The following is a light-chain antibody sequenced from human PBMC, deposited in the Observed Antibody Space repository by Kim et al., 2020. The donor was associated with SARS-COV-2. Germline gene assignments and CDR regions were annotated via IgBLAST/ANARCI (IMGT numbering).Light chain of an antibody. CDR3: QQYHSSPWT. CDR1: QSVSSSY. CDR2: GAS. V-gene: IGKV3-20*01. J-gene: IGKJ1*01. Sequence: SPGERATLSCRASQSVSSSYLVWYQQKPGQAPRLLIYGASSRATGIPDRFSGSGSGTDFTLTISRLEPEDFAVYYCQQYHSSPWTFGQGTKVDIK.